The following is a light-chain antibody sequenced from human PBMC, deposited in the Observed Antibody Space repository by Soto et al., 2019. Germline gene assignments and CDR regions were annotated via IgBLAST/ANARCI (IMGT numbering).Light chain of an antibody. CDR1: QSVGNSY. V-gene: IGKV3-20*01. J-gene: IGKJ4*01. CDR3: QQWRSSPLS. CDR2: GTY. Sequence: EIGLTQSPGTLSLSPGEGVTLSCRASQSVGNSYVAWYQKKPGQAPRLLISGTYSRATGIPDRFRGSGSDTDFTLTITSLEPEDFAVYYCQQWRSSPLSFGAGTKIEMK.